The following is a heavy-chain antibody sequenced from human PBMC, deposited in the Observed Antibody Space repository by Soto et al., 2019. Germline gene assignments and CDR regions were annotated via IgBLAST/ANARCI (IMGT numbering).Heavy chain of an antibody. CDR3: PREGCSSTSCYNWFDP. CDR1: GGSISSGGYY. V-gene: IGHV4-31*03. Sequence: SETLSLTCTVSGGSISSGGYYWSWIRQHPGKGLEWIGYIYYSGSTYYNPSLKSRVTISVDTSKNYFSLKLGSVTAADTAVSYRPREGCSSTSCYNWFDPWGQGTLVTVSS. CDR2: IYYSGST. J-gene: IGHJ5*02. D-gene: IGHD2-2*01.